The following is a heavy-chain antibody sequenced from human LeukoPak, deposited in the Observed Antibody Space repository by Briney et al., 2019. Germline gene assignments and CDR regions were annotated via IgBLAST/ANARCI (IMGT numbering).Heavy chain of an antibody. CDR3: AATTVVTQTFYPGY. CDR1: GGSISSYY. Sequence: PSETLSLTCTVSGGSISSYYWSWIRQPPGKGLEWIGYIYYSGSTNYNPSLKSRVTISVDTSKNQFSLKLSSVTAADTAVYYCAATTVVTQTFYPGYWGQGTLVTVSS. D-gene: IGHD4-23*01. CDR2: IYYSGST. V-gene: IGHV4-59*01. J-gene: IGHJ4*02.